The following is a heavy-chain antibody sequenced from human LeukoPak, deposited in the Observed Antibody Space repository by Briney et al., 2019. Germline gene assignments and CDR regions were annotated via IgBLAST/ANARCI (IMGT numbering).Heavy chain of an antibody. CDR1: GGSLSGYY. V-gene: IGHV4-34*01. D-gene: IGHD7-27*01. CDR2: INHSGSS. J-gene: IGHJ4*02. CDR3: ARDFQLGMGDF. Sequence: SETLSLTCAVYGGSLSGYYWSWIRQPPGKGLEWIGEINHSGSSNYNPSLKSRVTISVDTSKNQFSLKLTSVTAADTAVYYCARDFQLGMGDFWGQGTLVTVSS.